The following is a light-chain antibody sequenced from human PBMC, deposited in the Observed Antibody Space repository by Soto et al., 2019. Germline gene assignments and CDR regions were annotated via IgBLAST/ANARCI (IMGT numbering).Light chain of an antibody. CDR3: QQFDSSLVYT. CDR2: GAS. CDR1: QNVSRNF. Sequence: EIVLTQSPGTLSLSPGERVTLSCRASQNVSRNFLAWYQQKPSQAPRLLIYGASYRATGVPDRFSGSGSGTDFTLTISRLESDDFSVYYCQQFDSSLVYTFGQGTKLEIK. V-gene: IGKV3-20*01. J-gene: IGKJ2*01.